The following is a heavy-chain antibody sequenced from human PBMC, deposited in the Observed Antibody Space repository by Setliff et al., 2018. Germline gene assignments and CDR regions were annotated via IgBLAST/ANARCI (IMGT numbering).Heavy chain of an antibody. CDR2: IYPGDSDT. CDR1: GYIFTNYW. CDR3: TRHEDRNKCTSSSCYRENDAFDV. V-gene: IGHV5-51*01. D-gene: IGHD2-2*01. Sequence: GESLKISCKASGYIFTNYWIGWVRQMPGKGLEWMGVIYPGDSDTRYSPSFQGQVTISADESINTAYLQWSSLKASDTAIYYCTRHEDRNKCTSSSCYRENDAFDVWGQGAMVTVS. J-gene: IGHJ3*01.